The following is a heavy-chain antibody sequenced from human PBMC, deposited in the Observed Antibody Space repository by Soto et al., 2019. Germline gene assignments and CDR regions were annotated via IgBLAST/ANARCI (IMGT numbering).Heavy chain of an antibody. J-gene: IGHJ3*02. CDR1: GGSFSGYY. CDR3: ARSRYFDWLAGFFVAFDI. D-gene: IGHD3-9*01. CDR2: INHSGST. Sequence: SETLSLTCAVYGGSFSGYYWSWIRQPPGKGLEWIGEINHSGSTNYNPSLKSRVTISVDTSKNQFSLKLSSVTAADTAVYYCARSRYFDWLAGFFVAFDIWGQGTMVPVSS. V-gene: IGHV4-34*01.